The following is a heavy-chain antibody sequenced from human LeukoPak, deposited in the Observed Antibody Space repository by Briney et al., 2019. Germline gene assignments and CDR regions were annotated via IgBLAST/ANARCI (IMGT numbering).Heavy chain of an antibody. V-gene: IGHV3-11*01. Sequence: GGSLRLSCAASGFTFSNYYMSWIRKAPGQGQEWVSHIKGNGATTYYADSVRGRFTISRDNAKNSLFLQMNSLRVDDTATYYCARAGEMRYMDVWGKGTAVAVS. CDR1: GFTFSNYY. CDR3: ARAGEMRYMDV. CDR2: IKGNGATT. D-gene: IGHD5-24*01. J-gene: IGHJ6*03.